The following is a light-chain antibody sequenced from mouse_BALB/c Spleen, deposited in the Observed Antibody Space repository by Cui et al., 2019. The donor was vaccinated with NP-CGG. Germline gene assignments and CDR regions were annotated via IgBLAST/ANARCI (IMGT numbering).Light chain of an antibody. CDR3: ALWYSNHWV. Sequence: QAVVTQESALTTSPGETVTLTCRSSTGAVTISNYANWVQEKPDHLFTLIGGTNNRAPGVPARFSGSLIGDKAALTITGAQTEDEAIYFCALWYSNHWVFGGGTKLTVL. CDR1: TGAVTISNY. J-gene: IGLJ1*01. V-gene: IGLV1*01. CDR2: GTN.